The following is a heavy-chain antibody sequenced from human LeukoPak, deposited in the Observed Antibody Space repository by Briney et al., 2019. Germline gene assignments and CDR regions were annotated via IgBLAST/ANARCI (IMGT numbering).Heavy chain of an antibody. CDR3: ARHSSVAALSRWDFDV. J-gene: IGHJ2*01. D-gene: IGHD6-19*01. Sequence: GESLKISCKGSGYTFTTYWIGWVRQMPGKGLEWMGIIYLGDSDTRYSPSFQGQVTISADKSITTAYLQWSSLKASDTAMYYCARHSSVAALSRWDFDVWGRGTLVTVSS. CDR1: GYTFTTYW. CDR2: IYLGDSDT. V-gene: IGHV5-51*01.